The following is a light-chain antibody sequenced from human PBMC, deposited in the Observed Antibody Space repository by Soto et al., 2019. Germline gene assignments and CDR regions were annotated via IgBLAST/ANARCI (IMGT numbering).Light chain of an antibody. CDR2: KAS. Sequence: DIQMTQSPSTLSASVGDRVTITCRASQSIHTWLAWYQQKPGKAPKLLIYKASSLESEVPSRFSGSGSGTEFILTISSLETEDSAIYYCQQSHIWPPITFGQGTRLEIK. J-gene: IGKJ5*01. CDR1: QSIHTW. V-gene: IGKV1-5*03. CDR3: QQSHIWPPIT.